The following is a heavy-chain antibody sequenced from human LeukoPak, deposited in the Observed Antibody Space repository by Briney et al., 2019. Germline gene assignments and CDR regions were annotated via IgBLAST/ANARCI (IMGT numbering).Heavy chain of an antibody. CDR3: ARDYQGGYGDKTVDY. J-gene: IGHJ4*02. Sequence: ASVKVSCKASGYTFTGYCMHWVRQAPGQGLEWMGWINPKSGGTNYAQKFQGRVTMTRDTSISTTYMELGRLRSDDTAVYYCARDYQGGYGDKTVDYWGQGTLVTVSS. V-gene: IGHV1-2*02. CDR1: GYTFTGYC. D-gene: IGHD5-18*01. CDR2: INPKSGGT.